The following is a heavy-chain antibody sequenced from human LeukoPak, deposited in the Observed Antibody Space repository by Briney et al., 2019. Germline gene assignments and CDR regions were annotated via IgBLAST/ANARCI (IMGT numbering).Heavy chain of an antibody. V-gene: IGHV3-33*01. Sequence: QTGRSLRLSCAASGFTFSSYGMHWVRQAPGEGLEWVAVILNDGSQEKYADSVKGRFTISRDNSKNTLFLQMNSLRAEDTAVYYCARDDALGDNALDIWGQGTMVTVSS. CDR1: GFTFSSYG. J-gene: IGHJ3*02. CDR2: ILNDGSQE. D-gene: IGHD3-16*01. CDR3: ARDDALGDNALDI.